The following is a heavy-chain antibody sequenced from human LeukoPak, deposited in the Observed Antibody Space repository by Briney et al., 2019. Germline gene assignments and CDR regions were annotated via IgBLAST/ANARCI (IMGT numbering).Heavy chain of an antibody. D-gene: IGHD1-26*01. V-gene: IGHV4-4*07. CDR2: IYTSGST. Sequence: SETLSLTCTVSGGSISSYYWSWIRQPAGKGLEWIGRIYTSGSTNYNPSLKSRVTMSVDTSKNQFSLKLSSVTAADTAVYYCARRELLRVHGAFDIWGQGTMVTVSS. CDR1: GGSISSYY. CDR3: ARRELLRVHGAFDI. J-gene: IGHJ3*02.